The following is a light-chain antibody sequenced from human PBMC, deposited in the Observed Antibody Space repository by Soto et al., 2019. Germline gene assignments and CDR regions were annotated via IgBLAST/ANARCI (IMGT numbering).Light chain of an antibody. J-gene: IGKJ1*01. V-gene: IGKV3-20*01. CDR1: QSVSSSY. CDR3: QQHGSSPWT. CDR2: GAS. Sequence: ESVLTQSPGTLSLSPGERATLSCRASQSVSSSYLAWYQQKPGQAPRLLIYGASSRATGIPDRFSGSGSGTDFTLTISRLEPEDFAVYYCQQHGSSPWTFGQGTKVDI.